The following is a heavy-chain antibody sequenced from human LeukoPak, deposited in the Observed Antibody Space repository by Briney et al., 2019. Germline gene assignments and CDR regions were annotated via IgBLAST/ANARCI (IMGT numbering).Heavy chain of an antibody. CDR2: INPNSGGT. D-gene: IGHD3-22*01. CDR3: ARDREPNYYDSSGPFDY. J-gene: IGHJ4*02. V-gene: IGHV1-2*02. Sequence: ASVKVSCKASGYTFTGYYMHWVRQAPGQGLEWMGWINPNSGGTNYAQKFQGRVTMTRDTSISTAYMELSRLRSDDTAVYYCARDREPNYYDSSGPFDYWGQGTLVTVSS. CDR1: GYTFTGYY.